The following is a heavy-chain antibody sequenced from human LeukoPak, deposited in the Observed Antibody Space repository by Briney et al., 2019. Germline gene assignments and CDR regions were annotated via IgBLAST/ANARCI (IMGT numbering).Heavy chain of an antibody. J-gene: IGHJ4*02. D-gene: IGHD2-2*01. CDR2: IIPIFGTA. V-gene: IGHV1-69*05. Sequence: GSSVKVSCKASGGTFSSYAISWVRQAPGQGLEWMGRIIPIFGTANYAQKFQGRVTITTDESTSTAYMGLSSLRSEDTAVYYCARGYCSSTSCYEGGYFDYWGQGTLVTVSS. CDR1: GGTFSSYA. CDR3: ARGYCSSTSCYEGGYFDY.